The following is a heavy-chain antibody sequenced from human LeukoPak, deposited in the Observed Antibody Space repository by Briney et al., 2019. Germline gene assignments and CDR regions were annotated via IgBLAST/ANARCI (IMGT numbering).Heavy chain of an antibody. Sequence: PSETLSLTCTVSGGSISSYYWSWIRQPPGKGLGWIGYIYTSGSTNYNPSLKSRVTISVDTSKNQFSLKLSSVTAADTAVYYCARAPAAATDYYYYYYMDVWGKGTTVTVSS. CDR1: GGSISSYY. J-gene: IGHJ6*03. CDR2: IYTSGST. V-gene: IGHV4-4*09. CDR3: ARAPAAATDYYYYYYMDV. D-gene: IGHD2-2*01.